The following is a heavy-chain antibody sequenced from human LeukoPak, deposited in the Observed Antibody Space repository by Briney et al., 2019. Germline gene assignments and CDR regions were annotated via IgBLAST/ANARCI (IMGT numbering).Heavy chain of an antibody. CDR1: GGSISSYY. CDR2: IYTSGRT. D-gene: IGHD3-16*02. V-gene: IGHV4-4*07. Sequence: SSETLSLTCTVPGGSISSYYWSWIRQPAGKGLEWIGRIYTSGRTNYNPSLKRRVTMSGDTSKHQFPLKLSSVTAADTAVYYCARDLRYDYVLGSYLGAPYYYGMDVRGIGTTVTVSP. CDR3: ARDLRYDYVLGSYLGAPYYYGMDV. J-gene: IGHJ6*04.